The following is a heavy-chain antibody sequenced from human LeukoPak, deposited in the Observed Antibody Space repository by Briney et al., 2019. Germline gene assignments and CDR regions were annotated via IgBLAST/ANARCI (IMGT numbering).Heavy chain of an antibody. D-gene: IGHD6-19*01. J-gene: IGHJ3*02. Sequence: GGSLRLSCAASGFTFDDYAMHWVRQAPGKGLEWVSLISGDGGSTYYADSVKGRFTISRDNSKSSLYLQMNSLRTEDTALYYCTAVAHHDAFDIWGQGTMVTVSS. CDR1: GFTFDDYA. V-gene: IGHV3-43*02. CDR3: TAVAHHDAFDI. CDR2: ISGDGGST.